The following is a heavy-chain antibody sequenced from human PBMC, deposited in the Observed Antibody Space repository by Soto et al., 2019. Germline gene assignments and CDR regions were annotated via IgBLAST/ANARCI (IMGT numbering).Heavy chain of an antibody. CDR2: IHYSGSI. V-gene: IGHV4-4*02. CDR3: ARTRIAYYYDSSDAFDI. D-gene: IGHD3-22*01. Sequence: SQTLCLTCTVADGYIINIRWWSFITKTPGKGLEWIGYIHYSGSIHYNPSLKSRVTISVDTSKNQFSLKLSSVTAADTAVYYCARTRIAYYYDSSDAFDIWGQGTMVTVSS. CDR1: DGYIINIRW. J-gene: IGHJ3*02.